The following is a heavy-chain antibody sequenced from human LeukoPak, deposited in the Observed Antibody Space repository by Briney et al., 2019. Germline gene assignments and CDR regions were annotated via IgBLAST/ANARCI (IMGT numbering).Heavy chain of an antibody. Sequence: GGSLRLACAATGFTFRGYAMRSVRQAPGKGRGWVALIRRNGNEKLYLDDVQGRFTISRDNSKNTLFLQMSSLRPEDTAVYYCAKDRDGSGSFQKRMDVWGQGTTVTVSS. D-gene: IGHD3-10*01. CDR1: GFTFRGYA. J-gene: IGHJ6*02. CDR3: AKDRDGSGSFQKRMDV. V-gene: IGHV3-30*02. CDR2: IRRNGNEK.